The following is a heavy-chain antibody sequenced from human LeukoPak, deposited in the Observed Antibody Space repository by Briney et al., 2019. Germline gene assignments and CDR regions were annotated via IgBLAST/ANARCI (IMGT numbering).Heavy chain of an antibody. J-gene: IGHJ4*02. Sequence: SETLSLTCTVSGGSVSSGSYYWSWIRQPPGKGLEWIGYIYYSGSTNYNPSLKSRVTISVDTSKNQSSLKLSSVTAADTAVYYCARGIVGGTFDYWGQGTLVTVSS. CDR2: IYYSGST. CDR1: GGSVSSGSYY. V-gene: IGHV4-61*01. CDR3: ARGIVGGTFDY. D-gene: IGHD2-15*01.